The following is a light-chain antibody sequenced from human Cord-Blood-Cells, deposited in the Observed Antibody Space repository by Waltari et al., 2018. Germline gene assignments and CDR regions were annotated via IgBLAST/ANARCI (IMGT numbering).Light chain of an antibody. J-gene: IGKJ1*01. CDR3: QQYNSYST. CDR2: DAS. Sequence: DIQMPQSPSTLSASVGDRVTITCRASQRISSWLAWYQQKPGKAPKLLIYDASSLESGVPSRFSGSGSGTEFTLTISSLQPDDFATYYCQQYNSYSTFGQGTKVEIK. CDR1: QRISSW. V-gene: IGKV1-5*01.